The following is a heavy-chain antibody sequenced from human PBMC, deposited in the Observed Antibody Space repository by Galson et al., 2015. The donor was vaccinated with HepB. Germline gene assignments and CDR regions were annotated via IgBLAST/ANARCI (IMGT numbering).Heavy chain of an antibody. CDR3: ARAWGKEQQLAKSPFDY. Sequence: SLRLSCAASGFTFSSYSMNWVRQAPGKGLEWVSSISSSSSYIYYADSVKGRFTISRDNAKNSLYLQMNSLRAEDTAVYYCARAWGKEQQLAKSPFDYWGQGTLVTVSS. J-gene: IGHJ4*02. D-gene: IGHD6-13*01. CDR1: GFTFSSYS. V-gene: IGHV3-21*01. CDR2: ISSSSSYI.